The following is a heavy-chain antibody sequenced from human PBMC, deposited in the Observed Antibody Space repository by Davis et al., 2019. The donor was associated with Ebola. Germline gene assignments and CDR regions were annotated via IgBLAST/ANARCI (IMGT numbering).Heavy chain of an antibody. D-gene: IGHD1-14*01. V-gene: IGHV1-18*01. J-gene: IGHJ5*02. CDR1: GYTFSSYG. CDR3: ARERAGTRFDP. Sequence: ASVKVSCKASGYTFSSYGISWVRQAPGQGLEWMGWISTYNGNTNYARKFQGRVTMTTDTSTSTAYMELSGLTSEDTAVYYCARERAGTRFDPWGQGTLVTVSS. CDR2: ISTYNGNT.